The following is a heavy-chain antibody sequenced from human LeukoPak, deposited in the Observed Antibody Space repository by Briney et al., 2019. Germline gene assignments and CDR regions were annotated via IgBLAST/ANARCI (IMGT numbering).Heavy chain of an antibody. CDR1: GFTFSSYS. V-gene: IGHV3-21*01. D-gene: IGHD5-18*01. Sequence: GGSLRLSCAASGFTFSSYSMNWVRQAPGKGLEWVSSISSSSSYIYYADSVKGRFTISRDNAKNSLYLQMNSLRAEDTAVYYCAREVTGYYYDMVVWGKGTTVTVSS. J-gene: IGHJ6*03. CDR3: AREVTGYYYDMVV. CDR2: ISSSSSYI.